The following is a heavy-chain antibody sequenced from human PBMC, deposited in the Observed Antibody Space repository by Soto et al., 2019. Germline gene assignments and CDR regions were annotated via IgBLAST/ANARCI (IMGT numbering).Heavy chain of an antibody. D-gene: IGHD2-8*01. V-gene: IGHV5-51*01. CDR1: GYSFTSYW. Sequence: GESLKISCNGSGYSFTSYWIGWVRQMPGKGLEWMGIIYPGDSDTRYSPPFQGQVTISADKSISTAYLQWSSLKASDTAMYYCARPSGCTNGVCSKGFDYWGQGTLVTVSS. J-gene: IGHJ4*02. CDR2: IYPGDSDT. CDR3: ARPSGCTNGVCSKGFDY.